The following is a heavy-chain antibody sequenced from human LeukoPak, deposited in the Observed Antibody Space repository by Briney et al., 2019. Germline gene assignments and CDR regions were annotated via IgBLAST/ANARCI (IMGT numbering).Heavy chain of an antibody. D-gene: IGHD3-10*01. J-gene: IGHJ4*02. CDR2: ISYTVST. CDR3: ARGGNRFGEFYFDY. CDR1: GESLSSGTYY. Sequence: PSETLSLTCTVSGESLSSGTYYWSWLRQHPGKGLESIGFISYTVSTSYNPSLKSRVTISVDTSKSQFSLKLTSVTAADTAVYYCARGGNRFGEFYFDYWGRGTLVTVSS. V-gene: IGHV4-31*03.